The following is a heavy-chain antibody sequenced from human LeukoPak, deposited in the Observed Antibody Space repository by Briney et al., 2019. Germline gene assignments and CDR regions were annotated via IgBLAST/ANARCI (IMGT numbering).Heavy chain of an antibody. CDR2: INHSGST. Sequence: SETLSLTCGAYGGSFSGYYWSWLRQPPGKGLEWMGEINHSGSTNYNPSLKSRVTITVDTSKNQLSLKLNSVTAADTAVYYCARKNPRTNIVGAVPRYWCDPWGQGTLVTVSS. V-gene: IGHV4-34*01. CDR3: ARKNPRTNIVGAVPRYWCDP. J-gene: IGHJ5*02. CDR1: GGSFSGYY. D-gene: IGHD1-26*01.